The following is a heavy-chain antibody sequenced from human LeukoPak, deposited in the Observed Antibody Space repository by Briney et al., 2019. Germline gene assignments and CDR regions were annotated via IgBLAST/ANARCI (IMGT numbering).Heavy chain of an antibody. CDR2: ISGSGAST. CDR3: AKGGSGSYSWFDY. V-gene: IGHV3-23*01. D-gene: IGHD1-26*01. Sequence: GGSLRLSCAASGFTFSSYAMSWVRQAPGKGLEWVSTISGSGASTYYPDSVKGRFTISRDNSKNTLYLQMNSLRAEDTAVYYCAKGGSGSYSWFDYWGLGTLVTVSS. CDR1: GFTFSSYA. J-gene: IGHJ4*02.